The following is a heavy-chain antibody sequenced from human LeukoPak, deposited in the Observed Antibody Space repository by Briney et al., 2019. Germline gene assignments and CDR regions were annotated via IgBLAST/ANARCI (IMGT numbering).Heavy chain of an antibody. D-gene: IGHD2-15*01. Sequence: GGSLRLSCEASGFTFTSYAMHWVRQAPGKGLEWVSSISASGSGTFYTDSMSGRFTISRDNVKKTLFLQMKNLRLGDTGLYYCAKGRDKSGRQNFDFWGQGTLVTVSS. V-gene: IGHV3-23*01. J-gene: IGHJ4*02. CDR3: AKGRDKSGRQNFDF. CDR1: GFTFTSYA. CDR2: ISASGSGT.